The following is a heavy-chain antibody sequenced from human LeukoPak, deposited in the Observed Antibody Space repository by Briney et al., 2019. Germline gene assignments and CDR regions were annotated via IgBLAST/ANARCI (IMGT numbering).Heavy chain of an antibody. Sequence: SETLSLTCTVSGGSISSYYWSWIRQPPGKGLEWIGYIYYSGSTNYNPSLKSRVTISVDTSKNQFSLKLSSVTAADTAVYYCTRDRYEDYYYYYYMDVWGKGTTVTVSS. CDR1: GGSISSYY. CDR3: TRDRYEDYYYYYYMDV. D-gene: IGHD5-12*01. CDR2: IYYSGST. V-gene: IGHV4-59*01. J-gene: IGHJ6*03.